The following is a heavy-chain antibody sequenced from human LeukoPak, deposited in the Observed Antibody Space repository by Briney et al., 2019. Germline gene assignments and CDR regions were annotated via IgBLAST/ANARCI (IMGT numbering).Heavy chain of an antibody. CDR1: GGSISSYY. V-gene: IGHV4-59*01. D-gene: IGHD3-16*01. Sequence: SETLSLTCTVSGGSISSYYWSWIRQPPGKGLEWIGYIYYSGSTNYNPSLKSRVTISVDTSKNQFSLKLSSVTAADTAVYYCARAWVTYKPRRDGGYYYYYYGMDVWGQGTTVTVSS. CDR3: ARAWVTYKPRRDGGYYYYYYGMDV. J-gene: IGHJ6*02. CDR2: IYYSGST.